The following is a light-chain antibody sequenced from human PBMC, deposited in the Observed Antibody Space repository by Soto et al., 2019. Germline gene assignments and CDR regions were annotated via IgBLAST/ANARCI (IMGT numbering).Light chain of an antibody. CDR3: QQRSNCPLLIT. J-gene: IGKJ5*01. V-gene: IGKV3-11*01. Sequence: EIVLTQSPATLSLSPGERATLSCRASQSVSSYLAWYQQKPGPAPRLLIYDASNRATGIPARFSGSGSGTDFTLTISSLEPEDFAVYYCQQRSNCPLLITFGQGTRLEIK. CDR1: QSVSSY. CDR2: DAS.